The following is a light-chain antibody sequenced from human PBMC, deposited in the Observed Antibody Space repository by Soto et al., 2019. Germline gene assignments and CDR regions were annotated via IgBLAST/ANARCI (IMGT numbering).Light chain of an antibody. CDR1: QSVSSSY. CDR2: GTS. Sequence: EIVLTQSPGTLSLSPGERATLYCRASQSVSSSYLAWYQQKPGQAPRLLIYGTSSRVTGIPDTFSGSGSGTDFTLTISRLEPEDFAVYYCQHYSTSRYTFGQGTKLEIK. V-gene: IGKV3-20*01. J-gene: IGKJ2*01. CDR3: QHYSTSRYT.